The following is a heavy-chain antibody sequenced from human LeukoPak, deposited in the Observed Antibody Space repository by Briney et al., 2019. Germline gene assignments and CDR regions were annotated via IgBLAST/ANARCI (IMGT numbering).Heavy chain of an antibody. V-gene: IGHV4-34*01. CDR3: ASFSSSWKFED. Sequence: PSETLSLTCAVYGGSFSGYYWSWIRQPPGKGLEWIGEINHSGSTNYNPSLKSRVTISVDTSKNQFSLKLSSVTAADTAVYYCASFSSSWKFEDWGQGTLVTVPS. D-gene: IGHD6-13*01. CDR2: INHSGST. CDR1: GGSFSGYY. J-gene: IGHJ1*01.